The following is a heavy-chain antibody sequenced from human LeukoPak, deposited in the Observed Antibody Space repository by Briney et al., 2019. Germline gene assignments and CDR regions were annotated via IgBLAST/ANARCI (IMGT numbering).Heavy chain of an antibody. J-gene: IGHJ4*02. CDR2: TYYSGNT. CDR3: VIHLIAAAGFVIDY. V-gene: IGHV4-39*01. Sequence: SETLSLTCTVSGGSISSSSYYWSWIRQPPGKGLEWIGSTYYSGNTYYNSSLKSRVTISVDTSKNRFSLKLSSVTAADTAVYYCVIHLIAAAGFVIDYWGQGTLVTVSS. CDR1: GGSISSSSYY. D-gene: IGHD6-13*01.